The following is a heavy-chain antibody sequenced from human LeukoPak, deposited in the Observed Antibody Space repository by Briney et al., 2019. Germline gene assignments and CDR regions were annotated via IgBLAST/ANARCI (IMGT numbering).Heavy chain of an antibody. CDR1: GYRYTSYW. Sequence: GESLKVSCKASGYRYTSYWIGRVRQMPGKGLECMGIIHPGDSEIRYSPSFQGQVTISVDKSISTAYLQWSGLKASDTAIYYCARRLGATQPYFDFWGQGALVTVSS. J-gene: IGHJ4*02. V-gene: IGHV5-51*01. CDR2: IHPGDSEI. D-gene: IGHD1-26*01. CDR3: ARRLGATQPYFDF.